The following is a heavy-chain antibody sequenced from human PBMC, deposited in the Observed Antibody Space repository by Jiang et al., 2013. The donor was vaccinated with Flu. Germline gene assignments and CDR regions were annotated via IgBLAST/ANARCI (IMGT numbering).Heavy chain of an antibody. CDR3: AKNDDHGAKSLNY. CDR2: IYSGGTT. CDR1: GFTVNNNY. D-gene: IGHD4-17*01. Sequence: QLVESGGGLVQPGGSLRLSCAASGFTVNNNYMSWVRQAPGKGLEWVSVIYSGGTTYYADSVKGRFTISRDNSRNTLYLQMNSLRGADTAVYYCAKNDDHGAKSLNYWGQGTLVTVSS. V-gene: IGHV3-53*04. J-gene: IGHJ4*02.